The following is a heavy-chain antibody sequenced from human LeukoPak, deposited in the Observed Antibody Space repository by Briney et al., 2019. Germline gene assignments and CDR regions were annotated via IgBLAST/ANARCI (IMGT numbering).Heavy chain of an antibody. Sequence: GGSLRLSCAASGFTFSSYSMNWVRQAPGKGLEWVSSISSSSSYIYYADSVKGRFTISRDNAKNSLYLQMNSLRAEDTAVCYCARELEDSSGYFRDYWGQGTLVTVSS. CDR1: GFTFSSYS. D-gene: IGHD3-22*01. V-gene: IGHV3-21*01. CDR3: ARELEDSSGYFRDY. J-gene: IGHJ4*02. CDR2: ISSSSSYI.